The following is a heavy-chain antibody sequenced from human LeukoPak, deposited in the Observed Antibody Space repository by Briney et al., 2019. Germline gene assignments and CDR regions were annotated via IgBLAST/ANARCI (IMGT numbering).Heavy chain of an antibody. D-gene: IGHD5-18*01. J-gene: IGHJ4*02. CDR3: VGYSYGSHPLFDY. Sequence: GSLRLSCAASGFTFSSYWMSWVRQPPGKGLEWIGSIYYSGSTYYNPSLKSRVTISVDTSKNQFSLRLSSVTAADTAVYYCVGYSYGSHPLFDYWGQGTLVTVSS. CDR2: IYYSGST. CDR1: GFTFSSYW. V-gene: IGHV4-39*07.